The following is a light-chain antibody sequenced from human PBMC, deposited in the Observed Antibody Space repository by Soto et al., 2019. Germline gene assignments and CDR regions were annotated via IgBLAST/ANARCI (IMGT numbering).Light chain of an antibody. J-gene: IGKJ1*01. V-gene: IGKV3-11*01. CDR3: HQRQSWPRT. Sequence: EIVLTQSPATLSLFPGDRVTLSYRASQYINPRLAWYQRRPGQAPRLLIYQTSIRAAGTPARFSASGTGTDFTLTISDVQPEDFAVYYCHQRQSWPRTFGQGTKVDIK. CDR1: QYINPR. CDR2: QTS.